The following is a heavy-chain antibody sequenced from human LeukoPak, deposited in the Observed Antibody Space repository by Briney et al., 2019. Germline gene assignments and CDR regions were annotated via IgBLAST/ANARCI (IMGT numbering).Heavy chain of an antibody. V-gene: IGHV1-2*02. CDR2: INPNSGGT. CDR3: ARGNDGYNLDY. CDR1: GYTFTDYY. J-gene: IGHJ4*02. D-gene: IGHD5-24*01. Sequence: ASAWVSCKASGYTFTDYYMHWVRQAPGQGLEWMGWINPNSGGTNYAQKFQGRVTMTRDTSISTAYMELSRLRSDDTAVYYCARGNDGYNLDYWGQGTLVTVSS.